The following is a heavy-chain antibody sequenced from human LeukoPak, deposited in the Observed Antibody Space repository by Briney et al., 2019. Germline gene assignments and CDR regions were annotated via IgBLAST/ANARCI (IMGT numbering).Heavy chain of an antibody. CDR1: GGSISSGDYY. J-gene: IGHJ4*02. CDR2: IYYSGST. Sequence: SQTLSLTCTVSGGSISSGDYYWSWIRQHPGKGLEWIGYIYYSGSTYYNPSLKSRLTISVDTSKNQFSLRLSSVTAADTAVYYCARDRGNYFDFWGQGTLVTVSS. V-gene: IGHV4-31*03. CDR3: ARDRGNYFDF.